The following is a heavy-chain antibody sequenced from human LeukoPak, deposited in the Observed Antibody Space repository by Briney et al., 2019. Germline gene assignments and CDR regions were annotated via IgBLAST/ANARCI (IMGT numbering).Heavy chain of an antibody. CDR1: GGTFRIYT. CDR2: LSPILGTA. Sequence: SVKVSCKAAGGTFRIYTINWVRQPPGQGLEWMGGLSPILGTANYAQKFQGRVTITTDESTSTAYMELSRLTSEDTAIYYCARSSVGPLQYLFDYWGQGTLVTVSS. CDR3: ARSSVGPLQYLFDY. D-gene: IGHD4-11*01. V-gene: IGHV1-69*16. J-gene: IGHJ4*02.